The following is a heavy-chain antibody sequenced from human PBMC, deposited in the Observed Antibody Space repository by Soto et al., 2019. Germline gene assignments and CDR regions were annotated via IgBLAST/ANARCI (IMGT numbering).Heavy chain of an antibody. CDR2: IIPIFGTA. CDR3: ARVVDEGGYCSSTSCLGFDP. D-gene: IGHD2-2*01. V-gene: IGHV1-69*13. CDR1: GGTFSSYA. J-gene: IGHJ5*02. Sequence: AVKVSCKASGGTFSSYAISWVRQAPGQGLEWMGGIIPIFGTANYAQKFQGRVTITADESTSTAYMELSSLRSEDTAVYYCARVVDEGGYCSSTSCLGFDPWGQGTLVTVSS.